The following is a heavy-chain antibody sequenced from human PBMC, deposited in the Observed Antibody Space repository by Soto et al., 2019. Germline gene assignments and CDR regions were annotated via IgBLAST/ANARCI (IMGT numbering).Heavy chain of an antibody. CDR2: IYYSGVT. J-gene: IGHJ5*02. Sequence: QVQLQESGPGLVKPSQTLSLTCTVSGDSITSGGYYWTWIRQHPGKGLEWIGYIYYSGVTYYNPSLKSRVTISVDTSKNQSSLSRSSVTAADPAVYYCARALRGRGSGRFAPWGRGTLVIVSP. D-gene: IGHD3-10*01. V-gene: IGHV4-31*03. CDR3: ARALRGRGSGRFAP. CDR1: GDSITSGGYY.